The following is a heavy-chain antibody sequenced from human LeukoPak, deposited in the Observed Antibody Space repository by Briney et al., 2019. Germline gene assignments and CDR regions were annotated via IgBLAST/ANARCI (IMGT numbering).Heavy chain of an antibody. CDR3: VRHRQWLLFPDY. CDR2: IFYSGAT. D-gene: IGHD6-19*01. V-gene: IGHV4-39*01. J-gene: IGHJ4*02. Sequence: SETLSLTCTVSGDSISINYNWGWIRQPPGKGLEWIGSIFYSGATYYSPSLKSRVTISVDTSKNQFSMKLSSMTAADTAVYYCVRHRQWLLFPDYWGQGTLVTVSS. CDR1: GDSISINYN.